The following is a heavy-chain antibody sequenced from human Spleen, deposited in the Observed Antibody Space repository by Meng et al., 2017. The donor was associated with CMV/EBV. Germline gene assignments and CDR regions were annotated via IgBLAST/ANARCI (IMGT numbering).Heavy chain of an antibody. CDR3: AKDMGHSGYDSDWYFDL. V-gene: IGHV3-23*01. D-gene: IGHD5-12*01. J-gene: IGHJ2*01. CDR1: GFTFSSYA. Sequence: GESLKISCAASGFTFSSYAMSWVRQAPGKGLEWVSAISGSGGSTYYADSVKGRFTISRDNSKNTLYLQMNSLRAEDTAVYYCAKDMGHSGYDSDWYFDLWGRGTLVTVSS. CDR2: ISGSGGST.